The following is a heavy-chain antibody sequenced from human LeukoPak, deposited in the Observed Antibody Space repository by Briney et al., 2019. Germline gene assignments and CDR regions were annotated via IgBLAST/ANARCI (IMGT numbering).Heavy chain of an antibody. J-gene: IGHJ5*02. CDR2: IILIFGTA. CDR1: GGTFSSYA. Sequence: GASVKVSCKASGGTFSSYAISWVRQAPGQGLEWMGGIILIFGTANYAQKFQGRVTITADESTSTAYMELSSLRSEDTAVYYCARGRRWLQMDRWFDPWGQGTLVTVSS. CDR3: ARGRRWLQMDRWFDP. D-gene: IGHD5-24*01. V-gene: IGHV1-69*13.